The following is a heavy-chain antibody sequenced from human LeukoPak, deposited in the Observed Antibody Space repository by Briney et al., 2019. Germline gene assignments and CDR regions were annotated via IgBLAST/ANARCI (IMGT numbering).Heavy chain of an antibody. CDR1: GFTFSSYA. CDR3: ARDLDNYYDSSGSP. J-gene: IGHJ5*02. D-gene: IGHD3-22*01. CDR2: ISYDGSNK. V-gene: IGHV3-30*09. Sequence: RGSLRLSCAASGFTFSSYAMRWVRQAPGKGLEWVAVISYDGSNKYYADSVKGRFAISRDNSKNTLYLQMNSLGAEDTAVYYCARDLDNYYDSSGSPWGQGTLVTVSS.